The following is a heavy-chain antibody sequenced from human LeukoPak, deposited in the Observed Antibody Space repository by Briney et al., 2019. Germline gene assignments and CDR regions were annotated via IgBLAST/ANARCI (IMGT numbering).Heavy chain of an antibody. CDR2: ISSSGSSI. V-gene: IGHV3-48*03. CDR3: ARPSSLELPYYFDY. Sequence: PGGSLRLSCAASGFTFSSYEMNWVRQAPGKGLGWVSYISSSGSSIYYADSVKGRFTNPRDNAKNSLYLQMNSLRAEDTAVYYCARPSSLELPYYFDYWGQGTLVTVSS. J-gene: IGHJ4*02. D-gene: IGHD1-7*01. CDR1: GFTFSSYE.